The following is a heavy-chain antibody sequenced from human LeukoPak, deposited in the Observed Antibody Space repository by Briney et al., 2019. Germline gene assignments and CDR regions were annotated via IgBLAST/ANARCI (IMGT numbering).Heavy chain of an antibody. D-gene: IGHD1-26*01. J-gene: IGHJ4*02. CDR2: ISDSGAST. Sequence: PGGSLRLSCAASGFTFISYAMNWVRQSPGKGLDWVSAISDSGASTYYADSVKGRFTISRDNSKNTVYLQMSSLRAEDTAVYYCEKGPFGSYRNNYFAYWGQGTLVTVSS. V-gene: IGHV3-23*01. CDR3: EKGPFGSYRNNYFAY. CDR1: GFTFISYA.